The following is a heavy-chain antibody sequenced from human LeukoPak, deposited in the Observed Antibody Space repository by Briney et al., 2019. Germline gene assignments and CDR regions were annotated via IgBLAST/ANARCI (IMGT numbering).Heavy chain of an antibody. J-gene: IGHJ4*02. CDR3: AREVLAHYYGSGSNRYFDY. CDR2: IIPILGIA. Sequence: SVKVSCKASGGTFSSYAISWVRQAPGQGLEWMGRIIPILGIANYAQKFQGRVTITADKSTSTAYMELSSLRPEDTAVYYCAREVLAHYYGSGSNRYFDYWGQGTLVTVSS. V-gene: IGHV1-69*04. CDR1: GGTFSSYA. D-gene: IGHD3-10*01.